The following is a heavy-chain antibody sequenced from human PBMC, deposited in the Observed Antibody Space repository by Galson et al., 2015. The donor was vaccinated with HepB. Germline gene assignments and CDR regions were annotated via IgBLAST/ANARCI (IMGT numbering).Heavy chain of an antibody. D-gene: IGHD5-18*01. CDR1: GFTFSNVW. CDR2: IKSKRDDGTA. V-gene: IGHV3-15*01. CDR3: GVYSYGAVGH. J-gene: IGHJ4*02. Sequence: SLRLSCAAAGFTFSNVWMSRVRQGPGKGPAWVGRIKSKRDDGTADHAAPVKGRFTISRDDSKDTLYLQMDSLKTEDTAVYYCGVYSYGAVGHWGQGTLVTVSS.